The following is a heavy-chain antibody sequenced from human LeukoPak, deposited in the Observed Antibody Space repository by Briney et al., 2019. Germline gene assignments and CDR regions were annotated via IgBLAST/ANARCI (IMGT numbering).Heavy chain of an antibody. CDR2: IWYDGIKK. CDR1: GFTFSSYG. CDR3: ARDSEWGLQRSDY. V-gene: IGHV3-33*07. D-gene: IGHD1-26*01. Sequence: PGGSLRLSCAASGFTFSSYGMYWVRQAPGKGLEWVGVIWYDGIKKNYADSVKGRFTISRDNSKNTLHLQMNSLRAGDTAVYYCARDSEWGLQRSDYWGQGTLVTVSS. J-gene: IGHJ4*02.